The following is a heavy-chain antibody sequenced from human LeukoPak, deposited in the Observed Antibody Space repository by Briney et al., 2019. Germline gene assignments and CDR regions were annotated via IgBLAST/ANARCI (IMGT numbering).Heavy chain of an antibody. CDR2: ISGSGDST. D-gene: IGHD3-3*01. J-gene: IGHJ6*02. Sequence: PGGSLRLSCAASGFTFSTYAVNWVRQAPGKGLEWVSTISGSGDSTYYADSVKGRFTISRDNSKNTLYLRMNSLRAEDTAVYYCANRVYYDFWSGYYTGFDYYGMDVWGQGTTVTVSS. V-gene: IGHV3-23*01. CDR3: ANRVYYDFWSGYYTGFDYYGMDV. CDR1: GFTFSTYA.